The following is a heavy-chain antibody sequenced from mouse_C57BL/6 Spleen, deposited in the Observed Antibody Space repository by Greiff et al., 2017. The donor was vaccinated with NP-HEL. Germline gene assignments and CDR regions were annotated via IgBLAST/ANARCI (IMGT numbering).Heavy chain of an antibody. CDR2: IYPGSGSP. J-gene: IGHJ2*01. CDR1: GYTFTSYW. Sequence: QVQLQQPGAELVKPGASVKMSCKASGYTFTSYWITWVKQRPGQGLEWIGDIYPGSGSPDHNEKFKSKATLTVDTSSSTAYMQLSSLTSEDTAVYYCARRADYWGKGTTLTVSS. D-gene: IGHD3-1*01. V-gene: IGHV1-55*01. CDR3: ARRADY.